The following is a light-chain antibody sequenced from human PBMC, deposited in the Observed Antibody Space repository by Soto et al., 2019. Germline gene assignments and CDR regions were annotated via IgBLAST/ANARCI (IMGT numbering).Light chain of an antibody. CDR1: SSDIGSYNL. V-gene: IGLV2-14*02. J-gene: IGLJ1*01. CDR3: SSYSSGTTYV. Sequence: QSVLTQPASMSGSPGQSITISCTGSSSDIGSYNLVSWYQHHPGKAPKLMIFEGTKRPSGVSNRFSASKSGNTASLTISGLQAEDEADYYCSSYSSGTTYVFGTGTKVTVL. CDR2: EGT.